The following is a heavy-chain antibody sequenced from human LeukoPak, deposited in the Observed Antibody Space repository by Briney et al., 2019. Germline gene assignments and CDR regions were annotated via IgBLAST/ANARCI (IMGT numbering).Heavy chain of an antibody. CDR2: IWFDGSIK. J-gene: IGHJ4*02. D-gene: IGHD3-3*01. Sequence: GRSLRLSCAASGFTFSTYGMHWVRQAPGKGLEWVAVIWFDGSIKYYADSVKGRFTISRDNAKNSLYLQMNSLRAEDTAVYYCARSIGYYDFWSGYQTDWGQGTLVTVSS. V-gene: IGHV3-33*01. CDR1: GFTFSTYG. CDR3: ARSIGYYDFWSGYQTD.